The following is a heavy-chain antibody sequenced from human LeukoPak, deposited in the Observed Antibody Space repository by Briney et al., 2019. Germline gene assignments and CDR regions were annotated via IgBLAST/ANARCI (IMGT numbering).Heavy chain of an antibody. D-gene: IGHD6-13*01. V-gene: IGHV1-18*01. Sequence: GASVKVSCKASGYTFTSYGISWVRQAPGQGLEWMGWISAYNGNTNYAQKLQGRVTMTTDTSTSTAYMELRSLRSGDPAVYYCARDRRIAAAGTLSYWGQGTLVTVSS. J-gene: IGHJ4*02. CDR1: GYTFTSYG. CDR2: ISAYNGNT. CDR3: ARDRRIAAAGTLSY.